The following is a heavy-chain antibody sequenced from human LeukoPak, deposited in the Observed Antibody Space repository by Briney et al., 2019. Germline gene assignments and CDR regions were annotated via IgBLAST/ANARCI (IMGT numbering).Heavy chain of an antibody. CDR3: ARGRRITMLRGVIGLKYYMDV. CDR1: GFTFSSYS. D-gene: IGHD3-10*01. Sequence: GGSLRLSCAASGFTFSSYSMNWVRQAPGKGLEYVSAISSNGGSTNYANSVKGRFSISRDNSKNTLYLQMGSLRTEDMAVYYCARGRRITMLRGVIGLKYYMDVWGKGTTVTISS. V-gene: IGHV3-64*01. J-gene: IGHJ6*03. CDR2: ISSNGGST.